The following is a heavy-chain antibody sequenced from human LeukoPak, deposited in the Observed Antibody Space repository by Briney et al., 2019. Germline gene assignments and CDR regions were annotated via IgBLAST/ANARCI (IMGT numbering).Heavy chain of an antibody. CDR2: IKQDGSEK. J-gene: IGHJ4*02. D-gene: IGHD6-19*01. Sequence: GGSLRLLCAASGFTFSSYRMIWVRQAPGKGLEWVANIKQDGSEKYYVDSVKGRFTISRDNAKNSLYLQMNSLRAEDTAVYYCARLGEQWLVLDYWGQGTLVTVSS. V-gene: IGHV3-7*03. CDR1: GFTFSSYR. CDR3: ARLGEQWLVLDY.